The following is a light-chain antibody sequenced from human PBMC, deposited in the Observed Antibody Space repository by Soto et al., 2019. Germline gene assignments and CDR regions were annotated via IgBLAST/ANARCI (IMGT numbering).Light chain of an antibody. CDR3: QQRSNWLS. V-gene: IGKV3-11*01. J-gene: IGKJ3*01. CDR2: DAS. CDR1: QSVSSY. Sequence: EIVLTQSPATLSLSPGERATLSSRASQSVSSYLAWYQQKPGQAPRLLIYDASNRATGIPARFSGSGSGTDFTLTISSLEPEDFAVYYCQQRSNWLSFGPGTKVDIK.